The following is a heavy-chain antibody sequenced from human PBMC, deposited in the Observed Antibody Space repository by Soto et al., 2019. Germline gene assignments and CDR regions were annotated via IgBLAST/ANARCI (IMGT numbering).Heavy chain of an antibody. Sequence: QVQLQESGPGLVKPSQTLSLTCTVSGGSISSGDYYWSWIRQPPGKGLEWIGYIYYSGSTYYNPYLKSRITISVDTSKNQFSLKLSSVTAADPAVYYCDQGSIWGGYWFDPWGQGTLVTVSS. D-gene: IGHD6-13*01. J-gene: IGHJ5*02. CDR2: IYYSGST. CDR3: DQGSIWGGYWFDP. V-gene: IGHV4-30-4*01. CDR1: GGSISSGDYY.